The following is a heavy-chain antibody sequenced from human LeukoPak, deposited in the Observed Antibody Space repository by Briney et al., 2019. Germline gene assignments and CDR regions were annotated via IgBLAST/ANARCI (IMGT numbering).Heavy chain of an antibody. CDR1: GFTLGRYW. V-gene: IGHV3-74*01. D-gene: IGHD3-3*01. Sequence: PGGSLRLSCEASGFTLGRYWMHWFRQAPGTGLVWVARSNSDGKITDYADSVRGRFTTSRDNTKNTVYLQMSSLRAEDTGVYYCARDHHDFWSGYPNYWGQGTLVIVSS. CDR3: ARDHHDFWSGYPNY. CDR2: SNSDGKIT. J-gene: IGHJ4*02.